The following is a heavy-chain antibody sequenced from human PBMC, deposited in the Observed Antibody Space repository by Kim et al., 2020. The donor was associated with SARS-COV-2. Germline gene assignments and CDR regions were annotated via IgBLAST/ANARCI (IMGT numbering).Heavy chain of an antibody. CDR3: ARDGGNDITIAYYYYYGMDV. CDR1: GYTFTSYA. CDR2: INTNTGNP. V-gene: IGHV7-4-1*01. D-gene: IGHD3-9*01. J-gene: IGHJ6*02. Sequence: ASVKVSCKASGYTFTSYAMNWVRQAPGQGLEWMGWINTNTGNPTYAQGFTGRFVFSLDTSVSTAYLQIGSLKAEDTAVYYCARDGGNDITIAYYYYYGMDVWGQGTTVTVSS.